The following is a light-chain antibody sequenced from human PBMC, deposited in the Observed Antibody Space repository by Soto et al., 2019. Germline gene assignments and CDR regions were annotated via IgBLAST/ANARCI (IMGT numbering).Light chain of an antibody. CDR3: QQLNSYPRVFT. V-gene: IGKV1-9*01. CDR1: QGISSY. CDR2: AAS. J-gene: IGKJ4*01. Sequence: DIQLTQSPSFLSASVGDRVTITCRASQGISSYLAWYQQKPGKAPKLLIYAASTLQSGVPSRFSGSGSGTEFTLTISSLQPEDFATYYRQQLNSYPRVFTFGGGTKVDIK.